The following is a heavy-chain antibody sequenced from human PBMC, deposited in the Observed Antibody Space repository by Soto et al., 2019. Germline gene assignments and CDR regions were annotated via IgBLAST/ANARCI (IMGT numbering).Heavy chain of an antibody. D-gene: IGHD3-22*01. CDR2: INPNSGGT. J-gene: IGHJ5*02. CDR3: ARGGRGYYYEVANNWFDP. Sequence: QVQLVQSGAEVKKPGASVKVSCKASGYTFTGYYMHWVRQAPGQGLEWMGGINPNSGGTNYAQKFQGWVTMTRDTSISTAYMELSRLRSDDTAVYYCARGGRGYYYEVANNWFDPWGQGTLVTVSS. CDR1: GYTFTGYY. V-gene: IGHV1-2*04.